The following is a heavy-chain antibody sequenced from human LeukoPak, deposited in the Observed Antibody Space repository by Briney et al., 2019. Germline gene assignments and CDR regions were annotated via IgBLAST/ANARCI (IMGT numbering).Heavy chain of an antibody. D-gene: IGHD5-24*01. CDR2: VYHSGST. CDR1: GYSLSSAYY. V-gene: IGHV4-38-2*02. CDR3: ARQPRMAAFDY. J-gene: IGHJ4*02. Sequence: SETLSLTCTVSGYSLSSAYYWAWIRQPPGKGLEWIGSVYHSGSTNYNPSLKSRVTISVDTSKNQFSLKLSSVTAADTAVYYCARQPRMAAFDYWGQGTLVTVSS.